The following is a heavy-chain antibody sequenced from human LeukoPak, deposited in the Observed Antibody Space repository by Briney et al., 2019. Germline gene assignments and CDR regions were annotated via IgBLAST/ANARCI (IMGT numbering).Heavy chain of an antibody. V-gene: IGHV3-74*01. CDR3: ASLYGSGSHSNYYYYYGMDV. CDR1: GFTFSSYW. D-gene: IGHD3-10*01. Sequence: PGGSLRLSCAASGFTFSSYWMHWVRQAPGKGLVWVSRINSDGSSTSYTDSVKGRFTISRDNAKNTLYLQMNSLRAEGTAVYYCASLYGSGSHSNYYYYYGMDVWGKGTTVTVSS. J-gene: IGHJ6*04. CDR2: INSDGSST.